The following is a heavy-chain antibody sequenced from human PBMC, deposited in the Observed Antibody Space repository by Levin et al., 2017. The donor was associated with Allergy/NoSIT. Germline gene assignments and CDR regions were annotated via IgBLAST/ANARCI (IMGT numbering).Heavy chain of an antibody. V-gene: IGHV3-23*01. Sequence: PGGSLRLSCAASGFTFSSYAMSWVRQAPGKGLEWVSVINTSGAGTYYADSVKGRFTISRDNSKNTLYLQMNTLRAEDTAVYYCAISSGWFRPTGAFDYWGQGTLVTVAS. J-gene: IGHJ4*02. CDR3: AISSGWFRPTGAFDY. D-gene: IGHD6-19*01. CDR1: GFTFSSYA. CDR2: INTSGAGT.